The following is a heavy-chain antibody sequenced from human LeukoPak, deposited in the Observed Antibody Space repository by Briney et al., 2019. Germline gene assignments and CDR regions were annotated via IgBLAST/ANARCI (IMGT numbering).Heavy chain of an antibody. V-gene: IGHV3-7*04. CDR1: GFTFSSYW. Sequence: GGSLRLSCAASGFTFSSYWISWVRQAPGKGLEWVANIKQDGSEKFYVDSVKGRFTISRDNAKNSLYLQMNSLRAEDTAVYYCARVSEWELLNYFDYWGQGTLVTVSS. CDR2: IKQDGSEK. J-gene: IGHJ4*02. D-gene: IGHD1-26*01. CDR3: ARVSEWELLNYFDY.